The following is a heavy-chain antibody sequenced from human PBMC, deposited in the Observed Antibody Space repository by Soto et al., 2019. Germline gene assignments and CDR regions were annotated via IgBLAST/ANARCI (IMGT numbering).Heavy chain of an antibody. D-gene: IGHD3-16*01. Sequence: EVQLVESGGGLVKPGGSLRVSCAASGFTFREAWMNWVRQAPGKGLEWVGRIKSRTDGGTIEYATPVKGRFIISRDDSKNTLYLQMGSLKTEDTAVYYCWGSAYWGQGTLVTVSS. CDR3: WGSAY. CDR1: GFTFREAW. J-gene: IGHJ4*02. CDR2: IKSRTDGGTI. V-gene: IGHV3-15*07.